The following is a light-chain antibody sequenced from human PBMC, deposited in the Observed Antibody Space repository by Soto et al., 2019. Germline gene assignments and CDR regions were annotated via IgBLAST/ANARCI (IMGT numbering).Light chain of an antibody. Sequence: EIVLTQSPGTLSLSPGERATLSCRASQSVSSSYLAWYQQKPGQAPRLLIYGASSRATGIPDRFSGSGSGTDFTLTISRLEPEDFAVYYCQQRNTFVPGTKVDIK. CDR1: QSVSSSY. V-gene: IGKV3-20*01. CDR2: GAS. J-gene: IGKJ3*01. CDR3: QQRNT.